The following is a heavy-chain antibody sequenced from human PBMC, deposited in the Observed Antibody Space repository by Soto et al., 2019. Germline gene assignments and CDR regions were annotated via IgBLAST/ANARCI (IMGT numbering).Heavy chain of an antibody. V-gene: IGHV3-23*01. D-gene: IGHD6-19*01. J-gene: IGHJ3*02. CDR2: ISGSGTTA. CDR1: GFVFSSYA. Sequence: EVPLLESGGGLVQPGGSLRLSCAASGFVFSSYAMSWVRQAPGKGLEWVSAISGSGTTAYYADSVKGRFIFSRDNPQNTMYLQMNSLRAEDTAVYFCAKTTDGWFSAFEIWGQGTVVTVSS. CDR3: AKTTDGWFSAFEI.